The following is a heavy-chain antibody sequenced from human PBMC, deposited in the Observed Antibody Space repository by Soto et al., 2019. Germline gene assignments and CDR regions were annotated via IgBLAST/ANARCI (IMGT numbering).Heavy chain of an antibody. J-gene: IGHJ6*02. CDR1: GYSFTSYW. Sequence: GESLKISCKGSGYSFTSYWTGWVRQMPGKGLEWMGIIYPGDSDTRYSPSFQGQVTISADKSISTAYLQWSSLKASDTAMYYCARYGSGSYYVLSAYYYYGMDVWGQGTTVTVSS. D-gene: IGHD3-10*01. V-gene: IGHV5-51*01. CDR3: ARYGSGSYYVLSAYYYYGMDV. CDR2: IYPGDSDT.